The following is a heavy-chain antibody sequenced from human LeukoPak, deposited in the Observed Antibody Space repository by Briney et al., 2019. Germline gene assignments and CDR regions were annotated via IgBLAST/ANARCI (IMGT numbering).Heavy chain of an antibody. Sequence: SETLSLTCTVSLDSTTSNFWSWVRQPAGKGLEWIGEIHRSGSTNYNPSLQSRVTISIDRSKNQSALELSSVPAADTAVYSCAREIVGGFNPGAYWGQGTLVTVSS. CDR2: IHRSGST. V-gene: IGHV4-4*02. CDR1: LDSTTSNF. D-gene: IGHD1-14*01. J-gene: IGHJ4*02. CDR3: AREIVGGFNPGAY.